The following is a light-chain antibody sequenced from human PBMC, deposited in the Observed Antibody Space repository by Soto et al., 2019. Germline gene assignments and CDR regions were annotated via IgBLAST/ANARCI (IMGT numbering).Light chain of an antibody. CDR1: QSVSSR. CDR3: QHYVERSPIT. CDR2: GAS. Sequence: ELVMTQSPGTLSLSPGERATLSCRASQSVSSRLAWYQQKPGQAPRLLISGASSRATGIPDRFSGSGSGTDFTLTISRLEPEDFALYYCQHYVERSPITFGQGTRLGI. V-gene: IGKV3-20*01. J-gene: IGKJ5*01.